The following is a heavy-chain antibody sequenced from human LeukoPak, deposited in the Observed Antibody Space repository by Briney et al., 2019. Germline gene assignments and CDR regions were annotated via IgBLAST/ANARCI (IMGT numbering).Heavy chain of an antibody. J-gene: IGHJ6*02. D-gene: IGHD4-11*01. CDR3: AREVHSDYDYYAMDV. V-gene: IGHV3-21*01. Sequence: PGGSLRLSCAASGFTFSSYSVNWVRQAPGKGLEWVSSISTTSTYIYYADSVKGRFTISRDNAKSSLYLQMNSLRAEDTAVYYCAREVHSDYDYYAMDVWGQGTTVTVSS. CDR1: GFTFSSYS. CDR2: ISTTSTYI.